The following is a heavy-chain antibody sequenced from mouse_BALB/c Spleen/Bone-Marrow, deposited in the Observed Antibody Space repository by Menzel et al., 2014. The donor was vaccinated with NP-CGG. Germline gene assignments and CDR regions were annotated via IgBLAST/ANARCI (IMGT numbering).Heavy chain of an antibody. J-gene: IGHJ3*01. V-gene: IGHV4-1*02. CDR2: INPDSSTI. CDR3: ARLSYYGRFAY. CDR1: GFDFSRYW. D-gene: IGHD1-1*01. Sequence: EVKVVESGGGLVQPGGSLKLSCAASGFDFSRYWMSWVRQAPGKGLEWIGEINPDSSTINYTPSLKDKFIISRDNAKNTLYLQMSKVRSEDTALYYCARLSYYGRFAYWGQGTLVTVFA.